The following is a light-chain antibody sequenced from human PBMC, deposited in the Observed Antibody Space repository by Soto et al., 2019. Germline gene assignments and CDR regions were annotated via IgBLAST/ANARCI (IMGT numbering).Light chain of an antibody. CDR2: DVS. CDR3: SSYTSSSTVV. V-gene: IGLV2-14*03. Sequence: QPALTQPASVSGSPGQSITISCTGTSSDVGGYNSVSWYQQHPGKAPKLMIYDVSNRPSGVSNRFSGSKSVNTASLTISGLQAEDEADYYCSSYTSSSTVVFGGGTQLTVL. J-gene: IGLJ2*01. CDR1: SSDVGGYNS.